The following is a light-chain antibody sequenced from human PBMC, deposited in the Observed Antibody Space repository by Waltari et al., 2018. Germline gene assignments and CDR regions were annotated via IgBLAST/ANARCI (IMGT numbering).Light chain of an antibody. Sequence: QSALTQPAAVSGSPGQSVTISCTGASSDIGRYDIVSWYQQHPGNAPKLVISDVSKRPSGVSDLFDGSKSGDTASLTISGLQFEDEADYYCCSYAGNYVWVFGGGTRLTVL. J-gene: IGLJ3*02. V-gene: IGLV2-23*02. CDR2: DVS. CDR1: SSDIGRYDI. CDR3: CSYAGNYVWV.